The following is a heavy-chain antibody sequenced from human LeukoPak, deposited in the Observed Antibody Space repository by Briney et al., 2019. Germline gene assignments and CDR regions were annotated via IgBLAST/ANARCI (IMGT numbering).Heavy chain of an antibody. V-gene: IGHV4-39*01. CDR3: AGMDYSSMYYFDY. J-gene: IGHJ4*02. CDR2: IYYSGST. Sequence: SETLSLTCTVSGGSISSSSYYWGWIRQPPGKGLGWFGSIYYSGSTYYNPSLKSRVTISVDTSKNQFSLKLSSVTAADTAVYYCAGMDYSSMYYFDYWGQGTLVTVSS. CDR1: GGSISSSSYY. D-gene: IGHD6-19*01.